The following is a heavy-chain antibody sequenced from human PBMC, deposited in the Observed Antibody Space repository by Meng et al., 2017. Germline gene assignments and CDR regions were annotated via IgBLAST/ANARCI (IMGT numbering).Heavy chain of an antibody. CDR2: IWYDGSNK. CDR3: ARFIVGATGSRSFDY. D-gene: IGHD1-26*01. J-gene: IGHJ4*02. V-gene: IGHV3-33*01. CDR1: GFTFSSYG. Sequence: GESLKISCAASGFTFSSYGMHWVRQAPGKGLEWVAVIWYDGSNKYYADSVKGRFTISRDNSKNTLYLQMNSLRAEDTAVYYCARFIVGATGSRSFDYWGQGTLVNGAS.